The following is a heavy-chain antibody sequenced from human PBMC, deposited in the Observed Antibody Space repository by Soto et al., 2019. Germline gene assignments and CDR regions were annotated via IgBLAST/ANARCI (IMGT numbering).Heavy chain of an antibody. D-gene: IGHD1-26*01. J-gene: IGHJ4*02. CDR1: GFSLSTNGVG. CDR3: AHTAGIVGATTLHFDY. Sequence: QITLKESGPTLVKPTPTLTLTCTFSGFSLSTNGVGVGWIRQPPGKALDRLARIYWNDDKRYSPSLKNKLSITEDTPKNHLVLTMTNMDAVDTATYYCAHTAGIVGATTLHFDYWGQGSLVTVCS. V-gene: IGHV2-5*01. CDR2: IYWNDDK.